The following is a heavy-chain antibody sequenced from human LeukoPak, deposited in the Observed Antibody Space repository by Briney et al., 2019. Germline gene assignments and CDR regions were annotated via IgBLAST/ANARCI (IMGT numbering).Heavy chain of an antibody. CDR1: GFTLSDYW. Sequence: GGSLRLSCIASGFTLSDYWMSWVRQAPGKGLEWVSAISGSGGSTYYADSVKGRFTISRDNSKNTLYLQMNRLRAEDTAVYYCAKGPEGIVATTLDYWGQGTLVTASS. J-gene: IGHJ4*02. CDR2: ISGSGGST. CDR3: AKGPEGIVATTLDY. D-gene: IGHD5-12*01. V-gene: IGHV3-23*01.